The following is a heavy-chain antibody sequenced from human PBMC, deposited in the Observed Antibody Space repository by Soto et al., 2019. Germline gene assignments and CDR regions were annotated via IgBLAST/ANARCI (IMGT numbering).Heavy chain of an antibody. CDR2: MNPNSANT. D-gene: IGHD1-26*01. J-gene: IGHJ4*02. CDR1: GYTFSSYD. CDR3: TRAIRNQLLSDY. Sequence: QVQLVQSGAEVRKPGASVKVSCKASGYTFSSYDIGWARQATGQGLEWMGWMNPNSANTGYAQKFQGRVTMTRDTSISTAYMELNSLTSEDTAVYYCTRAIRNQLLSDYWGQGTLVTVSS. V-gene: IGHV1-8*01.